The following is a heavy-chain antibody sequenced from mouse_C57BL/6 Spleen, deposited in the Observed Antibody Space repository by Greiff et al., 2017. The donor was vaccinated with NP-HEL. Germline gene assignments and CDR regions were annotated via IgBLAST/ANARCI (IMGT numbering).Heavy chain of an antibody. CDR2: INPSTGGT. D-gene: IGHD1-1*01. J-gene: IGHJ2*01. V-gene: IGHV1-42*01. CDR3: ARRGPFSSSYYFDY. CDR1: GYSFTGYY. Sequence: EVQLQQSGPELVKPGASVKISCKASGYSFTGYYMNWVKQSPEKSLEWIGEINPSTGGTTYNQKFKAKATLTVDKSSSTAYMQLKSLTSEDSAVYYCARRGPFSSSYYFDYWGQGTTLTVSS.